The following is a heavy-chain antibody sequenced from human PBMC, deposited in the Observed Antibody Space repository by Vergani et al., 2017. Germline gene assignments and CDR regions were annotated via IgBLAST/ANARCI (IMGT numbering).Heavy chain of an antibody. Sequence: EVQLVESGGGLVQPGGSLRLSCAASGFTFSSYWMSWVRQAPGKGLEWVANIKQDGSENYYVDSVKGRFTSARDNAKNSLYLQMNSLRAEDTAVYYCARVELDSPGDYEFDYWGQGTLVTVSS. CDR2: IKQDGSEN. CDR1: GFTFSSYW. J-gene: IGHJ4*02. CDR3: ARVELDSPGDYEFDY. V-gene: IGHV3-7*03. D-gene: IGHD4-17*01.